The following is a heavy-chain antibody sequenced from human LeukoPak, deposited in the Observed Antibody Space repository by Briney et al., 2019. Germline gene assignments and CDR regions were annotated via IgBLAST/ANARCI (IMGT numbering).Heavy chain of an antibody. Sequence: PSETLSLTCTVSGYSISSGYYWGWIRQPPGKGLEWIGSIYHSGSTYYNPSLKSRVTISVDTSKNQFSLKLSSVTAADTAVYYCAGQSITMVRGSYLFDYWGQGTLVTVSS. CDR2: IYHSGST. CDR1: GYSISSGYY. J-gene: IGHJ4*02. V-gene: IGHV4-38-2*02. CDR3: AGQSITMVRGSYLFDY. D-gene: IGHD3-10*01.